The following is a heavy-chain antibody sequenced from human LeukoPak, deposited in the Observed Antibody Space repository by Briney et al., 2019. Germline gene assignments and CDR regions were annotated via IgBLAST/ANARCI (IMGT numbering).Heavy chain of an antibody. CDR3: ARTAMAAGVVTLPKRCFDY. J-gene: IGHJ4*02. D-gene: IGHD5-18*01. CDR1: GFTFSSYS. CDR2: ISSSRSYI. Sequence: GGSVRLSCAASGFTFSSYSMNWVRQAPGKGLEWVSSISSSRSYIYYADSVKGRFTISRDNAKNTLYLQMNSLRAEDTAVYYCARTAMAAGVVTLPKRCFDYWGQGTLVTVSS. V-gene: IGHV3-21*01.